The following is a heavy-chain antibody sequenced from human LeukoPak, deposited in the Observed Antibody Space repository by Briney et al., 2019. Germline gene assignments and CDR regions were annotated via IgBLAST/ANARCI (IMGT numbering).Heavy chain of an antibody. Sequence: ASVKVSCKASGYTFTSYGISWVRQAPGQGLEWMGWISAYNGNTNYAQKLQGRVTMTTDTSTITAYMELSSLRSEDTAVYYCARGRPGSGWSFDYWGQGTLVTVSS. CDR3: ARGRPGSGWSFDY. J-gene: IGHJ4*02. D-gene: IGHD6-19*01. V-gene: IGHV1-18*01. CDR1: GYTFTSYG. CDR2: ISAYNGNT.